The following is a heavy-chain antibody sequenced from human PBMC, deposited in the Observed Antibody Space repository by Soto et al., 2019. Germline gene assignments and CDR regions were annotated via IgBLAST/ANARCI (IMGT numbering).Heavy chain of an antibody. Sequence: ETLSLTCAVSGYSISSGYYWGWIRQPPGKGLEWIGSIYHSGSTYYNPSLKSRVTISVDTSKNQFSLKLSSVTAADTAVYYCARGSLGDILTGDWGQGTLVTVSS. J-gene: IGHJ4*02. CDR1: GYSISSGYY. CDR2: IYHSGST. V-gene: IGHV4-38-2*01. CDR3: ARGSLGDILTGD. D-gene: IGHD3-9*01.